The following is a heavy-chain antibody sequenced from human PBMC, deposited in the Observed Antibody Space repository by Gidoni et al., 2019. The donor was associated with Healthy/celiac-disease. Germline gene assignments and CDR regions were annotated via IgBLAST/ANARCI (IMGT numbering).Heavy chain of an antibody. V-gene: IGHV3-30*18. J-gene: IGHJ4*02. CDR1: GCTFRSYG. D-gene: IGHD2-21*02. Sequence: QVQLVESGGGVVQPGRSLRLSCAAPGCTFRSYGMHWVRQAPGKGLEWVAVISYDGSNQYYADSVKGRFTISRDNSKNTLYLQMNSLRAEDTAVYYCAKAAFPGNIVVVTAISVYFDYWGQGTLVTVSS. CDR3: AKAAFPGNIVVVTAISVYFDY. CDR2: ISYDGSNQ.